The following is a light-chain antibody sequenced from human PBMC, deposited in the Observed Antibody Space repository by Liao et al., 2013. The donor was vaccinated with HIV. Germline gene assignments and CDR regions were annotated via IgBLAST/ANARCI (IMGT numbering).Light chain of an antibody. CDR1: NIGSKS. Sequence: SYELTQPPSVSVAPGKTARITCGGDNIGSKSVHWYQQKSGQAPVKVIRYDSARPSGIPERFSGSSSGTTVTLTISGAQVEDEADYYCYSAADNSWVFGGGTKLTVL. CDR3: YSAADNSWV. J-gene: IGLJ3*02. CDR2: YDS. V-gene: IGLV3-21*01.